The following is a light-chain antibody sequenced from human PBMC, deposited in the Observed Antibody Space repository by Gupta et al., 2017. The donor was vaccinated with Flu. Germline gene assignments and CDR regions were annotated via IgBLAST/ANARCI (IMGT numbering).Light chain of an antibody. J-gene: IGKJ3*01. CDR2: GAY. V-gene: IGKV3-20*01. Sequence: IVLTQSPGTLSLSPGERATLSCRASQSVGTNYVAWYQEKSGQAPRLLIYGAYRRATGIPDRFSGSGSGTEFTLTISRLEPEDFAVDYCQQYSRSPSFGPGTKVDIK. CDR3: QQYSRSPS. CDR1: QSVGTNY.